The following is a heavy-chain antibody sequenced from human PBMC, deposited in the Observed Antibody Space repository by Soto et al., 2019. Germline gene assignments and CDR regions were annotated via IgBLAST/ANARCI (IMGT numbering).Heavy chain of an antibody. CDR2: ISWHSGTI. J-gene: IGHJ4*02. D-gene: IGHD4-4*01. Sequence: GGPLRLSCAASGFTFRNYAMHWVRRAPGKGLEWVSGISWHSGTIGYADSVRGRFTISRDNAKNSLYLQMNSLRPEDTALYYCVKEKLYSNYEYYFDYWGQGTLVTVSS. V-gene: IGHV3-9*01. CDR3: VKEKLYSNYEYYFDY. CDR1: GFTFRNYA.